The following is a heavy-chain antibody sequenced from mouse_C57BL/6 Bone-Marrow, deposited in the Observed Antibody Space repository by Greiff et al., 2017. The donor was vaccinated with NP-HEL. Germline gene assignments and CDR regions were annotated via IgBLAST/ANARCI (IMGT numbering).Heavy chain of an antibody. CDR1: GFTFSSYA. Sequence: EVQLVESGGGLVKPGGSLKLSCAASGFTFSSYAMSWVRQTPEKRLEWVATISDGGSYTYYPDNVKGRFTISRDNAKNNLYLQMSHLKSEDTAMYYCARWAITTVVPLDYWGQGTTLTVSS. CDR2: ISDGGSYT. CDR3: ARWAITTVVPLDY. V-gene: IGHV5-4*01. D-gene: IGHD1-1*01. J-gene: IGHJ2*01.